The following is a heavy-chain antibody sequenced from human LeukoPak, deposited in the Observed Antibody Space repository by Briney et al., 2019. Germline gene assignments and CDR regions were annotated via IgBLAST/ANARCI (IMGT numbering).Heavy chain of an antibody. CDR2: IYYSGST. J-gene: IGHJ5*02. CDR1: GGSISSSSYY. D-gene: IGHD5-18*01. Sequence: SETLSLTCTVSGGSISSSSYYWGWIRQPPGKGLEWIGSIYYSGSTYYNPSLKSRVTISVDTSKNQFSLKLSSVTAADTAVYYCARGGGYSYGRNWFDPWGQGTLVTVSS. V-gene: IGHV4-39*07. CDR3: ARGGGYSYGRNWFDP.